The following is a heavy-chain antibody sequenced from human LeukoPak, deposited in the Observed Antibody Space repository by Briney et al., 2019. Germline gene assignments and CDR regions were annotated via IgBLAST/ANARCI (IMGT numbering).Heavy chain of an antibody. CDR3: ARAVDPRYWYFDL. V-gene: IGHV4-59*01. CDR2: IHYSGST. J-gene: IGHJ2*01. CDR1: GGSISSYY. D-gene: IGHD5-12*01. Sequence: SETLSLTCTVSGGSISSYYWSWIRQSPGKGLEWIGYIHYSGSTNYNPSLKSRFTISVDTSKNQFSLKLSSVTAADTAVYCCARAVDPRYWYFDLWGRGTLVTVSS.